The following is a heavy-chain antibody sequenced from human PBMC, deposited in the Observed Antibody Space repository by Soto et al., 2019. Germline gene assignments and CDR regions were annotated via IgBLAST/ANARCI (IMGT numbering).Heavy chain of an antibody. CDR2: INPSGGST. D-gene: IGHD3-22*01. J-gene: IGHJ4*02. V-gene: IGHV1-46*01. CDR1: GYTLTSYY. Sequence: GASVKVSCKASGYTLTSYYMHWVRQAPGQGLEWMGIINPSGGSTSYAQKFQGRVTMTRDTSTSTVYMELSSLRSEDTAVYYCARVCREYYDSSGYYYFDYWGQGTLVTVSS. CDR3: ARVCREYYDSSGYYYFDY.